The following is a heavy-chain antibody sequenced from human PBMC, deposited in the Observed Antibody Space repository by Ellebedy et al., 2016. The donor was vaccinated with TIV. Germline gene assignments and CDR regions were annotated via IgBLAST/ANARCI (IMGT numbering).Heavy chain of an antibody. J-gene: IGHJ4*02. CDR1: GGSISSYY. Sequence: SETLSLXXTVSGGSISSYYWSWIRQPPGKGLEWTGYIYYSGSTNYNPSLKSRVTISVDTSKNQFSLKLSSVTAADTAVYYCASMVCSGGSCYFDYWGQGTLVTVSS. CDR3: ASMVCSGGSCYFDY. D-gene: IGHD2-15*01. CDR2: IYYSGST. V-gene: IGHV4-59*01.